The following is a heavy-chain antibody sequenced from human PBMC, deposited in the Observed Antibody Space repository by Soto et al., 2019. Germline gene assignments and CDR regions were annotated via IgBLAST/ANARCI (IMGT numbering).Heavy chain of an antibody. CDR2: INPNSGGT. J-gene: IGHJ4*02. D-gene: IGHD6-13*01. V-gene: IGHV1-2*04. CDR3: ARDCSAAGIAAAGTLYYFDY. CDR1: GYTFTGYY. Sequence: ASVNVSCKASGYTFTGYYMHWVRQAPGQGLEWMGWINPNSGGTNYAQKFQGWVTITRDTSISTAYMELSRLRADDTAVYYCARDCSAAGIAAAGTLYYFDYWGQGTLVTVSS.